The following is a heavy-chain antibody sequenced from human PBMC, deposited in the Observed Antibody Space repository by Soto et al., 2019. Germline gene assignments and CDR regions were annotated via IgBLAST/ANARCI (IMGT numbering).Heavy chain of an antibody. CDR1: GGTFSSYA. V-gene: IGHV1-69*12. Sequence: QVQLVQSGAEVKKPGSSVKVSCKASGGTFSSYAISWVRQAPGQGLEWMGGIIPFGATRGYAQKFQGRVPITADESTSTAYMELASLRSEDTAGYYCAKDLLGFGYTYADVWGQGTTVTVSS. D-gene: IGHD3-10*01. CDR3: AKDLLGFGYTYADV. CDR2: IIPFGATR. J-gene: IGHJ6*02.